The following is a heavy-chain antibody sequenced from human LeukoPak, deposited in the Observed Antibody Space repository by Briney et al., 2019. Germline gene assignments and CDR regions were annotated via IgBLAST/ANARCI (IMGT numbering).Heavy chain of an antibody. J-gene: IGHJ4*02. CDR2: INPNSGGT. D-gene: IGHD5-18*01. V-gene: IGHV1-2*02. Sequence: GASVKVSCKASGYTFTGYYMHWVRQAPGQGLEWMGWINPNSGGTNYAQKLQGRVTMTTDTSTSTAYMELRSLRSDDTAVYYCARDLRSGGVTYGQDSWGQGTLVTVSS. CDR1: GYTFTGYY. CDR3: ARDLRSGGVTYGQDS.